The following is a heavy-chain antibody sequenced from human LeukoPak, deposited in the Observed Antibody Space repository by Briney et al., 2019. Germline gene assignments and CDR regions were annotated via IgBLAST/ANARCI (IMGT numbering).Heavy chain of an antibody. CDR3: ARVMTTVTTWFDP. Sequence: SETLSLTCTVSGGSISSSYWSWIRQPPGKGLEWIGYIYYSGSTYYNPSLKSRVTISVDTSKNQFSLKLSSVTAADTAVYYCARVMTTVTTWFDPWGQGTLVTVSS. V-gene: IGHV4-59*08. J-gene: IGHJ5*02. D-gene: IGHD4-17*01. CDR2: IYYSGST. CDR1: GGSISSSY.